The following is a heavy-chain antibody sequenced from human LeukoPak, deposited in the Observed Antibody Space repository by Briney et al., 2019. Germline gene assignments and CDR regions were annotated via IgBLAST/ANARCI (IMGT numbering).Heavy chain of an antibody. Sequence: GGSLRLSCAASGFTFSSYWRNWVRQAPGKGLEWVANIKLDGREKYYVDSVKGRFTISRDNAKNSLYLQMNSLRAEDTAVYYCARDVNYYSYMDVWGKGTTVTVSS. CDR3: ARDVNYYSYMDV. CDR2: IKLDGREK. J-gene: IGHJ6*03. CDR1: GFTFSSYW. V-gene: IGHV3-7*01.